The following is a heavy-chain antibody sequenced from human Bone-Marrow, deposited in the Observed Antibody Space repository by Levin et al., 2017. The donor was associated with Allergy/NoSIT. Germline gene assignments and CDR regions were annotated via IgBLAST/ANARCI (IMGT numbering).Heavy chain of an antibody. CDR2: INPYTGDT. CDR1: GYSFTGHY. CDR3: VRAAYNSFLGY. D-gene: IGHD3-22*01. V-gene: IGHV1-2*02. Sequence: GESLKISCKASGYSFTGHYMHWVRQAPGQGLQWVAWINPYTGDTKYTQKFQGRVIVTRDTSINTVYLELSGLTTDDTAIFYCVRAAYNSFLGYWGQGTLVTVSS. J-gene: IGHJ4*02.